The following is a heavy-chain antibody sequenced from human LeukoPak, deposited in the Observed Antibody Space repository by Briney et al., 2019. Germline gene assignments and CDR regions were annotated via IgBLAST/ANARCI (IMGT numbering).Heavy chain of an antibody. CDR1: GFPFSCSA. V-gene: IGHV3-73*01. CDR3: TRLYDSGFDY. Sequence: GGSLRLFCAASGFPFSCSAMLGVRQATEKGVEWVGRIRSQGSNYATAYAASVKGRFTISRDDSKNTAYLQMNSLKTEDTAVYYCTRLYDSGFDYWGQGTLVTVSS. J-gene: IGHJ4*02. CDR2: IRSQGSNYAT. D-gene: IGHD3-10*01.